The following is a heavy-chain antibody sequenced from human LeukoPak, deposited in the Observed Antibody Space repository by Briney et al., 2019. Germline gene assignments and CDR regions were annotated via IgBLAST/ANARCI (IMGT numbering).Heavy chain of an antibody. J-gene: IGHJ6*03. Sequence: PSETLSLTCTVSGGSISSGSYHWSWIRQPAGKGLEWIGRIYTSGSTKYNPSLKSRVTISVDTSKNQFSLKLSSVTAADTAVYYCARETSQKGAHYMDVWGKGTTVTISS. V-gene: IGHV4-61*02. CDR1: GGSISSGSYH. CDR2: IYTSGST. CDR3: ARETSQKGAHYMDV. D-gene: IGHD3-16*01.